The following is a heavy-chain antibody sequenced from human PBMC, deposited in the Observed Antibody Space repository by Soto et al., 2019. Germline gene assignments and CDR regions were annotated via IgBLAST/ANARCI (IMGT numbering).Heavy chain of an antibody. Sequence: PSETLSLTCTVAGGSISSGDYYWSWIRQPPGKGLEWIGYIYYSGSTYYNPSLKSRVTISVDTSKNQFSLKLSSVTAADTAVYYCASETLYSSSWPPSYSWFDPWGQGTLVTSPQ. D-gene: IGHD6-13*01. V-gene: IGHV4-30-4*01. CDR3: ASETLYSSSWPPSYSWFDP. J-gene: IGHJ5*02. CDR1: GGSISSGDYY. CDR2: IYYSGST.